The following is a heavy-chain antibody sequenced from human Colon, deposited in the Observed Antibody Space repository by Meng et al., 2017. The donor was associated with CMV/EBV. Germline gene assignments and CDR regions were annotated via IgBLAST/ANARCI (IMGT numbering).Heavy chain of an antibody. CDR2: VTYNGKEV. CDR1: G. V-gene: IGHV3-30*18. CDR3: AKEQSFGSYRTADH. J-gene: IGHJ4*02. Sequence: GRQRDRQDRGEGLEWVAVVTYNGKEVYNGDSVERRFTVSRDDSKNTVYLQMNSLRAEDTAVYYCAKEQSFGSYRTADHWGQGTLVTVSS. D-gene: IGHD3-22*01.